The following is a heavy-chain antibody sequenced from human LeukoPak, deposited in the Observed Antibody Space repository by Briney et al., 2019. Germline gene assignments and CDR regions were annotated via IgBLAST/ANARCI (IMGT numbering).Heavy chain of an antibody. Sequence: ASVKVSCKASGGTFSSYAISWVRQAPGQGLEWMGGIIPIFGTANYAQKFQGRVTITTDESTSTAYMELSSLRSEDTAVYYCARGSSSPPMPDYWGQGTLVNVSS. CDR2: IIPIFGTA. V-gene: IGHV1-69*05. D-gene: IGHD6-13*01. CDR3: ARGSSSPPMPDY. J-gene: IGHJ4*02. CDR1: GGTFSSYA.